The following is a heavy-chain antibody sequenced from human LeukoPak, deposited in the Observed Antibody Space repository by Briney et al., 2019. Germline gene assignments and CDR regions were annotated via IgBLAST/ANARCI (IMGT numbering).Heavy chain of an antibody. V-gene: IGHV3-33*03. Sequence: GGSLRLSCAASGFTFSSYGMHWVRQAPGKGLERVAVIWFDGSDKYYADSVKGRFSISRDNSKNTLYLQMNSLRADDTAVYYCAKGARGDTVTSIVGLNWFDPWGQGTLVTVSS. J-gene: IGHJ5*02. CDR3: AKGARGDTVTSIVGLNWFDP. D-gene: IGHD4-17*01. CDR1: GFTFSSYG. CDR2: IWFDGSDK.